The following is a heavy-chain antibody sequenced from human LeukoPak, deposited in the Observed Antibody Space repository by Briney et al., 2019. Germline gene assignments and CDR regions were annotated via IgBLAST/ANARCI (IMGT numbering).Heavy chain of an antibody. D-gene: IGHD1-26*01. CDR3: ARFGGTYYGDFDY. J-gene: IGHJ4*02. CDR1: GGSISSSSYY. V-gene: IGHV4-39*01. Sequence: SETLSLTCTVSGGSISSSSYYWGWIRQPPGKGLEWIGCFYYSGSTYYNPSLKSRVTISVDTSKNQFSLKLSSVTAADTAVYYCARFGGTYYGDFDYWGQGTLVTVSS. CDR2: FYYSGST.